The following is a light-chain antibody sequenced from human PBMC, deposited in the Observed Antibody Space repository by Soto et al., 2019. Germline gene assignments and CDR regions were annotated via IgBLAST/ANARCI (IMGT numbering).Light chain of an antibody. CDR3: QQRSNWPRALT. J-gene: IGKJ4*01. CDR2: DAS. CDR1: QSVSSY. Sequence: ESVLTQSRATLSLSPGERAPLSCRASQSVSSYLAWYQQKPGQAPRLLIYDASNRATGIPARFSGSGSGTDFTLTISSLEPEDFAVYYCQQRSNWPRALTFGGGTKVDIK. V-gene: IGKV3-11*01.